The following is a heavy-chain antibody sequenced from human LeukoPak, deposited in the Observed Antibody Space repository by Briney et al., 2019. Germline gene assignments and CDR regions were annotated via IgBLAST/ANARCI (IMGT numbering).Heavy chain of an antibody. CDR3: AKSYCSSTSCYTDY. Sequence: PGGSLRLSCAASGFTFSSYAMSWVRQAPGKGLEWVSAISGSGGSTYYADSVKGRFTISRDNSKNTLYLQVNSLRAEDTAVYYCAKSYCSSTSCYTDYWGQGTLVTVSS. J-gene: IGHJ4*02. D-gene: IGHD2-2*02. CDR2: ISGSGGST. V-gene: IGHV3-23*01. CDR1: GFTFSSYA.